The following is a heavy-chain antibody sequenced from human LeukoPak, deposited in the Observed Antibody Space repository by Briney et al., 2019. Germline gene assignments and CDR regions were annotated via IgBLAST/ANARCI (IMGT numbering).Heavy chain of an antibody. D-gene: IGHD3-22*01. CDR3: ARRTYFYDSSGYYFDY. J-gene: IGHJ4*02. CDR1: GGSFSGYY. CDR2: IYYSGST. Sequence: SETLSLTCAVYGGSFSGYYWSWIRQPPGKGLECIGYIYYSGSTNYNPSLKSRVTISLDTSKNQFSLKLSSVTAADTAVYYCARRTYFYDSSGYYFDYWGQGTLVTVSS. V-gene: IGHV4-59*01.